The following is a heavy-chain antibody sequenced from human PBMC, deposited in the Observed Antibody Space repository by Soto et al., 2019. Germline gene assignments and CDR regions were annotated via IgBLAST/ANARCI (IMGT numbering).Heavy chain of an antibody. CDR1: GGSISSSY. V-gene: IGHV4-59*08. CDR2: IYDSGST. CDR3: ARLLIY. D-gene: IGHD2-15*01. Sequence: QVQLQESGPGLVKPSETLSLTCTVSGGSISSSYWSWIRQPPGKGLEWIGYIYDSGSTYYNSSLKSRVTMSVDTSKNQFSLNLSSVTAADTAVYYCARLLIYWGQGTPVTVSS. J-gene: IGHJ4*02.